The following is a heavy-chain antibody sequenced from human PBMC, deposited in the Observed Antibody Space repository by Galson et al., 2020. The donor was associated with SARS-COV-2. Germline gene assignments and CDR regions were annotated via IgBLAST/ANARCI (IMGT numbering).Heavy chain of an antibody. CDR3: ARDDGSGSYAFDI. V-gene: IGHV3-30*02. CDR2: IRNDGRDK. CDR1: GLTFSRNG. J-gene: IGHJ3*02. Sequence: GGSLRLSCAASGLTFSRNGMHWVRQAPGKGLEWVAFIRNDGRDKYFADSVKGRFTMSRDNSKNTLYLQINTLRPEDTAVYYCARDDGSGSYAFDIWGQGTMVTVSS. D-gene: IGHD3-10*01.